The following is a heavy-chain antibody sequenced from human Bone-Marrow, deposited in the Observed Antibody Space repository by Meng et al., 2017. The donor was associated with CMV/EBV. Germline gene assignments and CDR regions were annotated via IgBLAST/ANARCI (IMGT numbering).Heavy chain of an antibody. CDR3: TRGRHSSPRGYAMYV. J-gene: IGHJ6*02. CDR1: GFTFSSYA. D-gene: IGHD6-6*01. CDR2: VLYDATGQ. V-gene: IGHV3-30-3*01. Sequence: GESLKISCAASGFTFSSYAMHWVRQAPGKGLEWVAVVLYDATGQYYAASVKGRFTISRDNGKNSLYLQMSSLRAEDTAMYYCTRGRHSSPRGYAMYVWGQGTTVTVSS.